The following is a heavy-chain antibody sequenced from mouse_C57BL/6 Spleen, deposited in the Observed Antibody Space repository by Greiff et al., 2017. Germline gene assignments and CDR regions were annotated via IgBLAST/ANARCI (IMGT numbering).Heavy chain of an antibody. CDR3: ARSGAGTVVGFDY. CDR1: GYAFSSYW. V-gene: IGHV1-80*01. Sequence: QVQLKESGAELVKPGASVKISCKASGYAFSSYWMNWVKQRPGKGLEWIGQIYPGDGDTNYNGKFKGKATLTADKSSSTAYMQLSSLTSEDSAVYFCARSGAGTVVGFDYWGQGTTLTVSS. CDR2: IYPGDGDT. J-gene: IGHJ2*01. D-gene: IGHD4-1*01.